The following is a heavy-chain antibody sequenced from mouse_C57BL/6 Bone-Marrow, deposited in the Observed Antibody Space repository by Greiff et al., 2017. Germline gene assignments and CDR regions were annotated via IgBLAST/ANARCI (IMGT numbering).Heavy chain of an antibody. Sequence: VQLKESGPGLVKPSQSLSLTCSVTGYSITSGYYWNWIRQFPGNKLEWMGYISYDGSNNYNPSLKNRISITRDTSKNQFFLKLNSVTTEDTATYYCARDGEAFFDYWGQGTTLTVSS. CDR1: GYSITSGYY. V-gene: IGHV3-6*01. J-gene: IGHJ2*01. CDR2: ISYDGSN. CDR3: ARDGEAFFDY.